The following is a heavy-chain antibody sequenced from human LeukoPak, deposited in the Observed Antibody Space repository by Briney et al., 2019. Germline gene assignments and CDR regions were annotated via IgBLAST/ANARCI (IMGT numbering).Heavy chain of an antibody. D-gene: IGHD6-13*01. Sequence: PSETLSLTCTVSGGSISSYYWSWIRQPPGKGLEWIGYIYYSESTNYKPCLKSRVTISVDTSKYQFSLKLSSVTAADTAVDYCVRANSSSYYMDVWGKGTTVTVSS. V-gene: IGHV4-59*01. CDR1: GGSISSYY. J-gene: IGHJ6*03. CDR2: IYYSEST. CDR3: VRANSSSYYMDV.